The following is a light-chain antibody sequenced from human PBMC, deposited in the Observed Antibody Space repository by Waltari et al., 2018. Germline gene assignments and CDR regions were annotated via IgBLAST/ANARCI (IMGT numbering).Light chain of an antibody. J-gene: IGLJ7*01. CDR2: EDT. Sequence: QSVLTQPPSVSAAPGQRVTISCSGGSSNIGNNYVSWYRQFPGTAPQLLFYEDTDRPSGLPGGSAGSKSGTSATLDITGLQAGDEADYYCGTWDSSRSGAVFGGGTHLTVL. V-gene: IGLV1-51*02. CDR3: GTWDSSRSGAV. CDR1: SSNIGNNY.